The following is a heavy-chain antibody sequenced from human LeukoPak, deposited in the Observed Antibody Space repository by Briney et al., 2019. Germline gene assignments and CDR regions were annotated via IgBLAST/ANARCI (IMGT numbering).Heavy chain of an antibody. CDR1: GFTFSSYW. Sequence: QPGGSLRLFCAASGFTFSSYWMSWVRQAPGKGLEWVANIKQDGSEKYYVDSVKGRFTISRDNAKNSLYLQMNSLRAEDTAVYYCAELGITMIGGVWGKGTTVTISS. CDR3: AELGITMIGGV. D-gene: IGHD3-10*02. J-gene: IGHJ6*04. V-gene: IGHV3-7*01. CDR2: IKQDGSEK.